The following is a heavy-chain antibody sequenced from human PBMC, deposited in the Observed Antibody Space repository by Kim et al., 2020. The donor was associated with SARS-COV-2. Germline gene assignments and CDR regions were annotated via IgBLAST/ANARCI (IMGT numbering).Heavy chain of an antibody. CDR3: AAAKEEEESLNFAMAV. Sequence: AAVGGRFSISRDDAKNTEYLQMNSLETEDTAVYYCAAAKEEEESLNFAMAVWGQGTTVTVSS. V-gene: IGHV3-73*01. D-gene: IGHD6-13*01. J-gene: IGHJ6*02.